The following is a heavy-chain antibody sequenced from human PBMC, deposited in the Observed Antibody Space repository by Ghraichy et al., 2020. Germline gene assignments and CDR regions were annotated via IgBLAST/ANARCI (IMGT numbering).Heavy chain of an antibody. J-gene: IGHJ6*02. CDR1: GYTFTSYG. V-gene: IGHV1-18*04. D-gene: IGHD4-17*01. CDR3: ARSASRRRTVTTMPGPKYYSSALVV. CDR2: ISAHNTNA. Sequence: ASVKVSCKASGYTFTSYGFSWVRLAPGQGLEWMGWISAHNTNANYAQRCQDRVTMTTDTSTRMAYMELRSLRSDDTAVYYCARSASRRRTVTTMPGPKYYSSALVVWGLGPSVTVSS.